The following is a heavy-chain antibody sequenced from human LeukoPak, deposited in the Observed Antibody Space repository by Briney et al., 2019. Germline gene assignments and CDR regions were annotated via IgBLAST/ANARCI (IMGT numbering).Heavy chain of an antibody. CDR3: AGHEYYDSSGYAFDY. Sequence: PPETLSLTCTVSGGSISSYYWSWIRQPPGKGLEWIGYIYYSGSTNYNPSLKSRVTISVDTSKNQFSLKLSSVTAADTAVYYCAGHEYYDSSGYAFDYWGQGTLVTVSS. CDR1: GGSISSYY. CDR2: IYYSGST. V-gene: IGHV4-59*01. J-gene: IGHJ4*02. D-gene: IGHD3-22*01.